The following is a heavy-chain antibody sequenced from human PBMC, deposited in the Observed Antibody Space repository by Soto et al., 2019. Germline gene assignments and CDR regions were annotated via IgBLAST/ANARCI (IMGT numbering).Heavy chain of an antibody. D-gene: IGHD3-9*01. CDR3: ARGGDDVLTGYYGGMDV. CDR1: GGSISSSRYY. Sequence: QQQLQESGPGLVKPSETLSLTCTVSGGSISSSRYYWGWIRQPPGKGLEWIGSIYYSGSTYYNWSLKSRVTISVDTSKNQFSLKLSSVTAADTAVYYCARGGDDVLTGYYGGMDVWGQGTTVSVSS. V-gene: IGHV4-39*01. CDR2: IYYSGST. J-gene: IGHJ6*02.